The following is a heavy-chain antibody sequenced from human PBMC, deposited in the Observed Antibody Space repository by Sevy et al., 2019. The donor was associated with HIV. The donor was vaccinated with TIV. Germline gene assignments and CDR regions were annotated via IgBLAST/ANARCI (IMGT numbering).Heavy chain of an antibody. CDR3: ATTSTPLYYYALDV. J-gene: IGHJ6*02. V-gene: IGHV3-53*01. D-gene: IGHD1-26*01. CDR1: GFTVSSKY. CDR2: IYSGEYT. Sequence: GGSLRLSCAASGFTVSSKYMSWVRQAPGKGLEWVSVIYSGEYTYYADPVKGRFTISRDISKNTLNLEMNNLRAEDTAIYYCATTSTPLYYYALDVWGQGTTVIVSS.